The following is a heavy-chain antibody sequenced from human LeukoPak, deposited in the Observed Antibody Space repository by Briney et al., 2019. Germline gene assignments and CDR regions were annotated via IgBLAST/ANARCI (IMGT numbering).Heavy chain of an antibody. V-gene: IGHV1-24*01. J-gene: IGHJ5*02. CDR3: ATAYGDGWFDP. CDR1: GYTLTELS. Sequence: GASVKVSCKVSGYTLTELSMHWVRQAPGKGLEWMGGFDPEDGETIYAQKFQGRVTVTEDTSTDTAYMELSSLRSEDTAVYYCATAYGDGWFDPWGQGTLVTVSS. D-gene: IGHD4-17*01. CDR2: FDPEDGET.